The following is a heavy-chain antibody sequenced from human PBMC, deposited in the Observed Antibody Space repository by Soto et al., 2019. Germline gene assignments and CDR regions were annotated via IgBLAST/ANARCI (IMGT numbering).Heavy chain of an antibody. Sequence: QVQLVQSGAEVKKPGSSVKVSCKASGGTFSSYTISWVRQAPGQGLEWMGRIIPILGIANYAQKFQGRVTITADKSTSTAYMELSSLRSEETAVYYCALTGLRGGGPDDWGQGTLVTVSS. V-gene: IGHV1-69*02. CDR1: GGTFSSYT. D-gene: IGHD3-16*01. CDR3: ALTGLRGGGPDD. CDR2: IIPILGIA. J-gene: IGHJ4*02.